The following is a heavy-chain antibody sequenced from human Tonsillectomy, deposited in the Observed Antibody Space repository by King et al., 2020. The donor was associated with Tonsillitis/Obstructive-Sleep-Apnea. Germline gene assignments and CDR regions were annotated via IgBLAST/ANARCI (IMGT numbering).Heavy chain of an antibody. CDR1: GYTFIHYA. CDR2: IGANDNT. CDR3: ARAFHEWVAGTLDYSFDY. D-gene: IGHD6-19*01. V-gene: IGHV1-3*01. Sequence: QLVQSGAEVKKPGASVKVSCKASGYTFIHYAIHWVRQAPGQRPEWMGWIGANDNTKYSQKFQGRVTITRDTSASTTYMELSSLTSEDTAVYYCARAFHEWVAGTLDYSFDYWGQGTLVPVSS. J-gene: IGHJ4*02.